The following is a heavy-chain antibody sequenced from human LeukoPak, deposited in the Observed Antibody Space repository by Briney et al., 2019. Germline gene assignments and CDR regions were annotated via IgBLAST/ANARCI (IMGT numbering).Heavy chain of an antibody. CDR3: ARHYDYAPGTL. CDR2: ISTSGSTI. CDR1: GFTFSSYE. V-gene: IGHV3-48*03. J-gene: IGHJ4*02. Sequence: GGSLRLSCAASGFTFSSYEMNWVRQAPGKGLEWVSYISTSGSTIYYADSVKGRFTISRDNAKNSLYLQMNSLRAEDTAVYYCARHYDYAPGTLWGQGTMVTVSS. D-gene: IGHD3-10*01.